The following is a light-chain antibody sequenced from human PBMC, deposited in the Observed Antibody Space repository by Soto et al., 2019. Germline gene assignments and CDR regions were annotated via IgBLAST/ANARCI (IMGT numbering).Light chain of an antibody. CDR2: DAS. V-gene: IGKV3-11*01. J-gene: IGKJ1*01. Sequence: EVVLTQSPDTLSLPPGKRAPLSCRARQSISSYLAWYQQKPGQAPRLLIYDASSRATGIPARFSGSGSGTDFTLTISSLEPEDFAVYYCQQLTDWPPQWTFGQGTKVDIK. CDR1: QSISSY. CDR3: QQLTDWPPQWT.